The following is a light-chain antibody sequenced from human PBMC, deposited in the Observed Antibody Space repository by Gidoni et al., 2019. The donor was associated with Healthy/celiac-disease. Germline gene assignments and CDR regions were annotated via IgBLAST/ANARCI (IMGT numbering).Light chain of an antibody. CDR1: SSNIGSNT. Sequence: QSVLTQPPSASGTPGQRVTISCSGSSSNIGSNTVNWYQQLPGTAPKLLLYSNNQRPSGVPGRFSGSKSGTSASLAISGLQSEDEADYYCAAWDDSLNGYVFGTGTKVTVL. CDR3: AAWDDSLNGYV. CDR2: SNN. J-gene: IGLJ1*01. V-gene: IGLV1-44*01.